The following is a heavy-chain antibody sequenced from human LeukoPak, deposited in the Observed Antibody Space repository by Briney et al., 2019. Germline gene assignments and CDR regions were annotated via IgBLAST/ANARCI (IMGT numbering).Heavy chain of an antibody. V-gene: IGHV4-59*01. CDR3: AIRRWGSGTLDY. CDR2: IYYSGST. J-gene: IGHJ4*02. CDR1: GGSISSFY. Sequence: SETLSLTCTVSGGSISSFYWSWIRQPPGKGLEWIGYIYYSGSTNYNPSLKSRVTISVDTSKNQFSLKLSSVTAADTAVYYCAIRRWGSGTLDYWGQGTLVTVSS. D-gene: IGHD3-10*01.